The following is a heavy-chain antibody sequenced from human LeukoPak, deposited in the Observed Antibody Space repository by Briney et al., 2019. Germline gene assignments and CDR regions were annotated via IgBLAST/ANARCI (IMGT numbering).Heavy chain of an antibody. CDR3: AREGVTMVRGAPGY. CDR1: GFTLSSHV. J-gene: IGHJ4*02. V-gene: IGHV3-30*04. D-gene: IGHD3-10*01. Sequence: GSLRLSCAASGFTLSSHVMHWVRQAPGKGLEWVAVISIDSKTEIYSDSVRGRFTVSRDKSGNTVDLRMNSLRAEDTAVYYCAREGVTMVRGAPGYWGQGTLVTVSS. CDR2: ISIDSKTE.